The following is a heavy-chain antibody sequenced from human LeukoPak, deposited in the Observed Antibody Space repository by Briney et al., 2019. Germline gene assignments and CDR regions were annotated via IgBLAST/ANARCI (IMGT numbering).Heavy chain of an antibody. Sequence: PGGSLRLSCAASGFTFSSNYMSGVRQAPGKGLEGVSVIYSGGGTYYADSVKGRFTISRDNSKNTLDLQMNSLRAEDTAVYYCASGMTSGTYYGWLWGQGTLVTVSS. CDR1: GFTFSSNY. CDR2: IYSGGGT. J-gene: IGHJ4*02. V-gene: IGHV3-53*01. CDR3: ASGMTSGTYYGWL. D-gene: IGHD1-26*01.